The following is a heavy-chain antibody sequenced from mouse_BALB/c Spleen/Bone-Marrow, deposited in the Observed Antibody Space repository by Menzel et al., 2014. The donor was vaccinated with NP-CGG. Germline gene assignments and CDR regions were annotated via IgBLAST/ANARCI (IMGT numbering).Heavy chain of an antibody. CDR2: IYPRSDNT. V-gene: IGHV1-77*01. J-gene: IGHJ4*01. CDR1: GYTFTDYY. Sequence: VQLQQSGAELARPGASVKLSCKASGYTFTDYYINWVEQRTGQGLEWIGEIYPRSDNTYYNEKFKGKATLTADKSSSTAYLQLSSLTSEDSAVYFCARDWDYYAMDYWGQGTSVTVSS. D-gene: IGHD4-1*01. CDR3: ARDWDYYAMDY.